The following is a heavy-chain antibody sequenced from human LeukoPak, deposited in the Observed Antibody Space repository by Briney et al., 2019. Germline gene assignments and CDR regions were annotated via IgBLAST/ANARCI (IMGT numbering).Heavy chain of an antibody. CDR2: INHSGST. CDR3: ARHPTLTSGGNFDY. D-gene: IGHD1-14*01. V-gene: IGHV4-34*01. Sequence: PWETLSLTCAVYGGSFSGYYWSWVRQPPGKGLEWIGEINHSGSTNYNPSLQSRVTISVDTSKNQLSLKLSSVTAADTAVYYCARHPTLTSGGNFDYWGQGTLVTVSS. J-gene: IGHJ4*02. CDR1: GGSFSGYY.